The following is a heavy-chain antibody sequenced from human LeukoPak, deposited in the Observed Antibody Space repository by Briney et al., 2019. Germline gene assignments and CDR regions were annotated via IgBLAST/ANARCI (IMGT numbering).Heavy chain of an antibody. J-gene: IGHJ6*02. D-gene: IGHD2-2*01. CDR1: GFTFSSYG. CDR3: ARDTRDVVVPAAISYYGMDV. Sequence: PGGSLRLSCAASGFTFSSYGMHWVRQAPGKGLEWVAVIWYDGSNKYYADSVKGRFTISRDNSKNTLYLQMNSLRAEDTAVYYCARDTRDVVVPAAISYYGMDVWGQGTTVTVSS. CDR2: IWYDGSNK. V-gene: IGHV3-33*01.